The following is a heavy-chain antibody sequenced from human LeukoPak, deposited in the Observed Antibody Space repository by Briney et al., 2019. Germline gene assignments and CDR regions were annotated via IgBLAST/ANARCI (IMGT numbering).Heavy chain of an antibody. Sequence: GGCLRLSCAASGFTFSNAWMSWVRQAPGKGLGWVGRIKSKTDGGTTDYAAAVKGRLTISRDDSKNTLYLQMNSLKTEDTAVYYCTTEVSAAGPLVVYWGQGTLLTVSS. CDR2: IKSKTDGGTT. CDR1: GFTFSNAW. CDR3: TTEVSAAGPLVVY. D-gene: IGHD6-13*01. V-gene: IGHV3-15*01. J-gene: IGHJ4*02.